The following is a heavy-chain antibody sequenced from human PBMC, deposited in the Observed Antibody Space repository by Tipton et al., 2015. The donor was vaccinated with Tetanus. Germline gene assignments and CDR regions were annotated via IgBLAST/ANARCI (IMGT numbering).Heavy chain of an antibody. CDR1: GFTFSNFA. Sequence: SLRLSCTASGFTFSNFAMSWVRQAPGKGLEWVSTISGSGDYTYYADSVKGRFTISRDNSKDTLYLQMNSLRPEDTAVYYCARDGFYYGSGSYYRAFWGQGTLVTVSP. D-gene: IGHD3-10*01. CDR2: ISGSGDYT. CDR3: ARDGFYYGSGSYYRAF. J-gene: IGHJ4*02. V-gene: IGHV3-23*01.